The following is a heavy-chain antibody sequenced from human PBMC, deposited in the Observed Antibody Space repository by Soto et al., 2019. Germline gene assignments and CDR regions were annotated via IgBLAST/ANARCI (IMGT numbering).Heavy chain of an antibody. Sequence: SETLSLTCAVYSGSFSGYYWRRIRQPPGKGLEWIGEINHSGSTNYNPSLKSRVTISVDTSKNQFSLKLSSVTAADTAVYYCARGELGYYYYYGMDVWGQGTTVTVSS. CDR2: INHSGST. CDR3: ARGELGYYYYYGMDV. CDR1: SGSFSGYY. J-gene: IGHJ6*02. D-gene: IGHD7-27*01. V-gene: IGHV4-34*01.